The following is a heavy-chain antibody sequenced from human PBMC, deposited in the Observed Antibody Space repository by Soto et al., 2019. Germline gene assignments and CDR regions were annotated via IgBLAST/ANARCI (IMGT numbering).Heavy chain of an antibody. D-gene: IGHD3-16*02. J-gene: IGHJ4*02. Sequence: EVQLVESGGGLGQPGGSLRLYCAASGFTFRNYWMYWVRQAPGKGLVWVSHINGDGSITAYADSVRGRFTISRDDAKNTLFLQMNSLRPEDTAVYYCVRGGNYVWGSYQDWGQGTLVTVSS. CDR2: INGDGSIT. CDR3: VRGGNYVWGSYQD. CDR1: GFTFRNYW. V-gene: IGHV3-74*01.